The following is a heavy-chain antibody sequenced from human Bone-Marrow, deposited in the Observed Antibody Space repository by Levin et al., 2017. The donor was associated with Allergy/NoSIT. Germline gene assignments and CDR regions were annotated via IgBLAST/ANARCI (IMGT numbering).Heavy chain of an antibody. CDR1: GFPFSTYG. CDR2: ITSTSKYI. J-gene: IGHJ6*02. CDR3: ARAAGAAGRGGMDV. Sequence: GESLKISCATSGFPFSTYGMAWVRQAPGKGLEWVASITSTSKYIHYADSVKGRFTISRDNGNNSLSLQMNRLRGEDTAVYYCARAAGAAGRGGMDVWGQGTTVTVSS. D-gene: IGHD6-13*01. V-gene: IGHV3-21*01.